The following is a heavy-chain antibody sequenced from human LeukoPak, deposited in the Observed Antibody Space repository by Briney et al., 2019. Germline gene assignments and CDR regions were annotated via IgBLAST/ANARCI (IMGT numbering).Heavy chain of an antibody. CDR3: AKEMMLRGAYFDY. Sequence: GGSLRLSCAASGFTFSSYALSWVRQAPGEGLEWVSAISGSGGSIYYADFVKGRFTISRDNSKNTLYLQMNSLRAEDTAVYYCAKEMMLRGAYFDYWGQGALVAVSA. V-gene: IGHV3-23*01. CDR2: ISGSGGSI. D-gene: IGHD3-10*01. CDR1: GFTFSSYA. J-gene: IGHJ4*02.